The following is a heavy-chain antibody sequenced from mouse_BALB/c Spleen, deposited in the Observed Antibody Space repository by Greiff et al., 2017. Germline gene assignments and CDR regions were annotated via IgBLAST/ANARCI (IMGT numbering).Heavy chain of an antibody. CDR1: GFTFSDYY. CDR2: ISDGGSYT. D-gene: IGHD1-1*01. V-gene: IGHV5-4*02. Sequence: EVQRVESGGGLVKPGGSLKLSCAASGFTFSDYYMYWVRQTPEKRLEWVATISDGGSYTYYPDSVKGRFTISRDNAKNNLYLQMSSLKSEDTAMYYCAREDFYYYGSSYVPYAMDYWGQGTSVTVSS. CDR3: AREDFYYYGSSYVPYAMDY. J-gene: IGHJ4*01.